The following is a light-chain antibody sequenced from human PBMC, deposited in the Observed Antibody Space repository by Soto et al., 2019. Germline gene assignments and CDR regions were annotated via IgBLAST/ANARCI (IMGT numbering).Light chain of an antibody. V-gene: IGKV3-15*01. CDR2: GAS. CDR1: QSVSSN. Sequence: EIVMTHSPATLSVSPLDRAGLXYWASQSVSSNLAWYQQKPGQAPRLLIYGASTRATGVPSRFSGSGSGTEFTLTISSLQSEDFAVYYCQQYNNWPTWAFGQGTKVDIK. CDR3: QQYNNWPTWA. J-gene: IGKJ1*01.